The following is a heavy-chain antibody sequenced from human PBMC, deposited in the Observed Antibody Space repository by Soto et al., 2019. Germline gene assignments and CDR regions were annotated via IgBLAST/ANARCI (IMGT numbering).Heavy chain of an antibody. CDR1: GNTFTAFY. Sequence: ASVKVSCKASGNTFTAFYMNWVRQAPGQGLEWMGWVNPNTGVTKYAQKFQGSVTMTRDTSINTAYMELSGLTSDDTAVYYCTTLRLGPWGQGTLVTVA. CDR2: VNPNTGVT. V-gene: IGHV1-2*02. D-gene: IGHD3-9*01. J-gene: IGHJ5*02. CDR3: TTLRLGP.